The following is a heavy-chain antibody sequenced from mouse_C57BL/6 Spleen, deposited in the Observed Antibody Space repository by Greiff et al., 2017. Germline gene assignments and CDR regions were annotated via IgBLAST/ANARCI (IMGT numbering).Heavy chain of an antibody. Sequence: VQLQQSGAELVKPGASVKLSCTASGFNINDYYMHWVKQRTEQGLEWIGRIYPEDGATKYAPKFQGKATITADTSSNTAYLQLSSLISEDTAVYYWAGTVYDGYYGFAYWGQGTLVTVSA. V-gene: IGHV14-2*01. D-gene: IGHD2-3*01. J-gene: IGHJ3*01. CDR2: IYPEDGAT. CDR1: GFNINDYY. CDR3: AGTVYDGYYGFAY.